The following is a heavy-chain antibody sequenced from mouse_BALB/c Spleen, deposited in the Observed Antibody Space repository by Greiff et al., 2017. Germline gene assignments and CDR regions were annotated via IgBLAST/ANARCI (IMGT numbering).Heavy chain of an antibody. CDR2: ISTYYGDA. V-gene: IGHV1S137*01. Sequence: QVQLQQSGAELVRPGVSVKISCKGSGYTFTDYAMHWVKQSHAKSLEWIGVISTYYGDASYNQKFKGKATMTVDKSSSTAYMQLSSLTSEDSAVYFCARRSTMIDYWGQGTTLTVSS. J-gene: IGHJ2*01. D-gene: IGHD2-4*01. CDR3: ARRSTMIDY. CDR1: GYTFTDYA.